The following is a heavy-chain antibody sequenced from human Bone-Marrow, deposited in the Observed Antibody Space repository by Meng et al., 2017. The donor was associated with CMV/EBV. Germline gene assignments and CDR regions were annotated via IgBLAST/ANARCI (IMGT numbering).Heavy chain of an antibody. Sequence: SGPTLVKPTQTLTLTCTFSGFSLSTTGMCVSWVRQPPGKALEWLALIDWDDDKYYSTSLKTRLTISKDTSKNQVVLTMTNMDPVDTATYYCARIQGRYSNSWLYYFDYWGQGTLVTVSS. D-gene: IGHD6-13*01. CDR2: IDWDDDK. CDR3: ARIQGRYSNSWLYYFDY. J-gene: IGHJ4*02. CDR1: GFSLSTTGMC. V-gene: IGHV2-70*20.